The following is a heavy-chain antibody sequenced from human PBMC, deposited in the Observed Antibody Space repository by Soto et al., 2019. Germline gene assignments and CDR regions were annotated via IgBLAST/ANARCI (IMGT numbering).Heavy chain of an antibody. V-gene: IGHV1-69*04. D-gene: IGHD2-15*01. CDR3: ARDIVVVVADYYMDV. J-gene: IGHJ6*03. Sequence: SVKVSCKASGGTFSSYTISWVRQAPGQGLEWMGRIIPILGIANYAQKFQGRVTITADKSTSTAYMELSSLRSEDTAVYYCARDIVVVVADYYMDVWGKGTTVTVSS. CDR2: IIPILGIA. CDR1: GGTFSSYT.